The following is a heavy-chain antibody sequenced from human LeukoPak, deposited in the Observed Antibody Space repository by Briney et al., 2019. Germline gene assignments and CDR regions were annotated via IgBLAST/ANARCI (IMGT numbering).Heavy chain of an antibody. CDR1: GFSFSGHW. D-gene: IGHD6-6*01. CDR3: ARGPNSNWSGLDL. Sequence: GGSLRLSCAASGFSFSGHWMHWARQLPGKGQVWVSRISPTGSTTSYADSVKGRFTVSRDNAKDTLYLQVNNLRAEDTAVYYCARGPNSNWSGLDLWGQGTLLTVSP. J-gene: IGHJ5*02. CDR2: ISPTGSTT. V-gene: IGHV3-74*01.